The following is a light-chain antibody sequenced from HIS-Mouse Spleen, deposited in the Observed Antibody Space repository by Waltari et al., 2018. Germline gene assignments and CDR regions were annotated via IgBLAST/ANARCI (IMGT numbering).Light chain of an antibody. J-gene: IGKJ1*01. CDR1: QGISSY. CDR2: AAS. CDR3: QQLNRYPPT. Sequence: DIQLTQSPSFLSASVGDRVTITCRASQGISSYLAWYQQKPGKAPKLLIYAASTLQSGVPSRFSGSGSGTEFTLTISSLQPEDFATYYCQQLNRYPPTFGQGTKVE. V-gene: IGKV1-9*01.